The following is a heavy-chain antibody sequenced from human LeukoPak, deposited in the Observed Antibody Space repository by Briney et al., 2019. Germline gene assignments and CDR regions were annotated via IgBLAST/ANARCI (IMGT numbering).Heavy chain of an antibody. J-gene: IGHJ6*03. Sequence: SETLSLTCAVSGYSISSVYYWGWIRQPPGKGLEWIGSSNHGGSTYYNPSLKSRVTISVDTSKNQFSLNLSSVTAADTAVYYCARGGSESYRNYYYMDVWGKGTTVTVSS. CDR1: GYSISSVYY. CDR2: SNHGGST. V-gene: IGHV4-38-2*01. CDR3: ARGGSESYRNYYYMDV. D-gene: IGHD3-10*01.